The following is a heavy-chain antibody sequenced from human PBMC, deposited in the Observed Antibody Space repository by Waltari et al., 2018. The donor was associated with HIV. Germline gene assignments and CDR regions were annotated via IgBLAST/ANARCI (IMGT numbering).Heavy chain of an antibody. CDR1: GESFSGYY. CDR3: ARGSRLGELSPSAY. Sequence: QVQLQQWGAGLLKPSETLSLTCAVYGESFSGYYWTWIRQSPGKGLEWIGEINHRRRINDGPSFKSRVTMSVDTSKNQFSLKMRPVTAADTAVYYCARGSRLGELSPSAYWGQGALITVAS. J-gene: IGHJ4*02. V-gene: IGHV4-34*02. D-gene: IGHD3-16*02. CDR2: INHRRRI.